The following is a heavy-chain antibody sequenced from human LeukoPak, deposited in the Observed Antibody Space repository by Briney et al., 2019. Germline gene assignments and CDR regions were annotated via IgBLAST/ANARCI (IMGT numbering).Heavy chain of an antibody. Sequence: ASVKVSCKASGYTFTSYGISWVRQAPGQGLEWMGWISAYNGNTNYAQKLQGRVTMTTDTSTSTAYMELSSLRSEDTAVYYCARSIAAAGKYYYYYYMDVWGKGTTVTVSS. D-gene: IGHD6-13*01. CDR3: ARSIAAAGKYYYYYYMDV. J-gene: IGHJ6*03. CDR2: ISAYNGNT. V-gene: IGHV1-18*01. CDR1: GYTFTSYG.